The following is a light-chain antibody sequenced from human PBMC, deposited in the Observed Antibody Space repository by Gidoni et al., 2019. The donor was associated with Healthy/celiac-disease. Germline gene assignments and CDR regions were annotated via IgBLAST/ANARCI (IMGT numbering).Light chain of an antibody. CDR1: QSVLYSSNNKNY. CDR3: QQYYSTPRGS. V-gene: IGKV4-1*01. Sequence: DIVMTQSPDSLAVSLGERATINCKSSQSVLYSSNNKNYLAWYQQKPGQPPMLLIYWASTRESGVPDRFSGSGSGTDFTLTISSLQAEDVAVYYCQQYYSTPRGSFGQGTKLEIK. CDR2: WAS. J-gene: IGKJ2*04.